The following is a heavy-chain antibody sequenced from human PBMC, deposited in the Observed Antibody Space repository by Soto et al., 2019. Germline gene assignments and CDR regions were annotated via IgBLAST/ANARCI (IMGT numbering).Heavy chain of an antibody. CDR3: AKGLVRNYVVGWFDP. J-gene: IGHJ5*02. Sequence: EVQLVESGGGLVQPGRSLRLSCAAAGFTFDDYAMHWVRQAPGKGLEWVSGISWNSGSIGYADSVKGRFTISRDNAKNSVYLQMNSLRAEDTALYYCAKGLVRNYVVGWFDPWGQGTLVTVSS. D-gene: IGHD4-4*01. V-gene: IGHV3-9*01. CDR2: ISWNSGSI. CDR1: GFTFDDYA.